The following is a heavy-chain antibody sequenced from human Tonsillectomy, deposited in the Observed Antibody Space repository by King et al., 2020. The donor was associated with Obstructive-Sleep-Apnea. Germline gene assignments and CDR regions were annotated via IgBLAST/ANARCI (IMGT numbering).Heavy chain of an antibody. CDR3: AREVDPFGDSYGAGDY. J-gene: IGHJ4*02. CDR1: GYTFTNYD. Sequence: QLVQSGAEVKKPGASVKVSCKASGYTFTNYDINWVRQATGQGLEWMGWMNTNSGNTDYAQKFQGRVTMTRDTSITTAYMELSSLRSEDTAVDYCAREVDPFGDSYGAGDYWGQGTLVTVSS. D-gene: IGHD2-15*01. V-gene: IGHV1-8*01. CDR2: MNTNSGNT.